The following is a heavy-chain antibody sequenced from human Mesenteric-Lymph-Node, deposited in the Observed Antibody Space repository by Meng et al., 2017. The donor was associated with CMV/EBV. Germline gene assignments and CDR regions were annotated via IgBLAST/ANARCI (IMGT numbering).Heavy chain of an antibody. V-gene: IGHV3-30-3*01. J-gene: IGHJ6*02. D-gene: IGHD3-3*01. CDR2: ISYDADNE. Sequence: GESLKISCAASGFTFSRFAMHWVRQAPGKGLEWVAVISYDADNEYYADSVKGRFTISRVNSNNTLHLQMNNLRAEDTAVYYCAKDLGLHTIFGVPYYYYGMDVWGQGTTVTVSS. CDR3: AKDLGLHTIFGVPYYYYGMDV. CDR1: GFTFSRFA.